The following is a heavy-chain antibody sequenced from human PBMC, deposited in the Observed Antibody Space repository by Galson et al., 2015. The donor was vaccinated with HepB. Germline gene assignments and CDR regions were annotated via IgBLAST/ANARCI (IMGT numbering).Heavy chain of an antibody. J-gene: IGHJ3*02. CDR1: GGSVRSASYY. D-gene: IGHD3-22*01. Sequence: TLSLTCTVSGGSVRSASYYWSWIRQPPGKGLEYVGHIYYTGSTNYNPSLESRVTISVDTSKNQFSLKLSSVTAADTAVYYCARGALYDRSGPQDVAFDIWGQGTMVTVSS. CDR3: ARGALYDRSGPQDVAFDI. CDR2: IYYTGST. V-gene: IGHV4-61*01.